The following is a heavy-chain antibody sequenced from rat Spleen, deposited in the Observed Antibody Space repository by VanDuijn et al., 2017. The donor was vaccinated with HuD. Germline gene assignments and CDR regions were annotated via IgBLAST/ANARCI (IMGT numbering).Heavy chain of an antibody. V-gene: IGHV3-1*01. CDR3: ARYWNSGYGMDA. CDR2: ISYSGST. J-gene: IGHJ4*01. CDR1: GYSITSNY. Sequence: EVQLQESGPGLVKPSQSLSLTCSVTGYSITSNYWGWIRKFPGNKMEWMGYISYSGSTSYNPSLKSRISITRDTSKNQFFLQLNSVTTEDTATYYCARYWNSGYGMDAWGQVSSVTVSS. D-gene: IGHD4-3*01.